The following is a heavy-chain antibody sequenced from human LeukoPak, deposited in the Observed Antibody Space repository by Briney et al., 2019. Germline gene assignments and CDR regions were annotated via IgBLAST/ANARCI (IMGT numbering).Heavy chain of an antibody. CDR1: GFTFSSFS. CDR2: LSPSGAAT. CDR3: AKKGYAGSGTYSYYFDY. Sequence: TGGSLRLSCATSGFTFSSFSMNWVRQAPGKGLERVSTLSPSGAATYYADSVKGRFTISRDNSQNTLYLQMNSLRAEDTAVYYCAKKGYAGSGTYSYYFDYWGQGALVTVSS. D-gene: IGHD3-10*01. V-gene: IGHV3-23*01. J-gene: IGHJ4*02.